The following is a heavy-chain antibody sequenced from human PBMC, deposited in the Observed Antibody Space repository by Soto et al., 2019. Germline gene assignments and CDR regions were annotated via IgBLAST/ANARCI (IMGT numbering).Heavy chain of an antibody. D-gene: IGHD3-22*01. Sequence: GGSLRLSCAASGFTFSSYGMHWVRQAPGKGLEWVAVISYDGSIKFYADSVKGRFTISRDNSKNTLYLQLNSLRAEDTAVYYCAKDQVSSLYDTSGYRPSYYYYGMDVWGQGTTVTVSS. CDR1: GFTFSSYG. CDR2: ISYDGSIK. V-gene: IGHV3-30*18. J-gene: IGHJ6*02. CDR3: AKDQVSSLYDTSGYRPSYYYYGMDV.